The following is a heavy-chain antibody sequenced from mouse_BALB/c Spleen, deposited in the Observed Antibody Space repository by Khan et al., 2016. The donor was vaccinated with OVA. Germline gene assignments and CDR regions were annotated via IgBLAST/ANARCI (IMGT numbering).Heavy chain of an antibody. CDR1: GFNIKDYY. D-gene: IGHD2-3*01. CDR3: ARDGCSPWFTY. J-gene: IGHJ3*01. Sequence: VQLQQSGAELVRPGALVNLSCKASGFNIKDYYMHWVKQRPEQGLEWIGWIDPENGTTIYDPKFQGKASITSDTSSNTAYLQLSSLPSEDTAVEYSARDGCSPWFTYWGQGTMVTVSA. V-gene: IGHV14-1*02. CDR2: IDPENGTT.